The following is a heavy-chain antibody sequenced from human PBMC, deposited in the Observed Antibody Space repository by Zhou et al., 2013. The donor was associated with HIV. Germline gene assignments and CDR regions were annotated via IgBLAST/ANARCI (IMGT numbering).Heavy chain of an antibody. Sequence: QVQLVQSGAEVKKPGASVKVSCKASGYTFTSYGISWVRQAPGQGLEWMGWISAYNGNTNYAQKLQGRVTMTTDTSTSTAYMELRSLTSDDTAVYYCARVPKTEYYYDTRGYYFDYWGQGTLVTVSS. D-gene: IGHD3-22*01. J-gene: IGHJ4*02. CDR1: GYTFTSYG. CDR3: ARVPKTEYYYDTRGYYFDY. CDR2: ISAYNGNT. V-gene: IGHV1-18*01.